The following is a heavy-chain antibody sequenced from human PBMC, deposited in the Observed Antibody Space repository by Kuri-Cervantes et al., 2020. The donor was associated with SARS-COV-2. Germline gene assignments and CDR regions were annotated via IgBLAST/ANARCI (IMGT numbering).Heavy chain of an antibody. J-gene: IGHJ6*02. CDR3: ARRFYGSSWYNYYYYGMDV. CDR2: MNPNSGNT. Sequence: GGSLRLSCKASGYTFTSYDINWVRQATGQGLEWMGWMNPNSGNTGYAQKFQGRVTMTRSTSISTAYMELSSLRSEDTAVYYCARRFYGSSWYNYYYYGMDVWGQGTTVTVSS. CDR1: GYTFTSYD. V-gene: IGHV1-8*01. D-gene: IGHD6-13*01.